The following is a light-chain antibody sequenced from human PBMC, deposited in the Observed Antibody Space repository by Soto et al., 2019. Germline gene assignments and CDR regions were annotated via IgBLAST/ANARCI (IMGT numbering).Light chain of an antibody. CDR2: DVS. V-gene: IGLV2-14*01. CDR3: SSYTSNKTLVA. J-gene: IGLJ2*01. Sequence: QSALTQPASVSGSPGQSITISCTGISSDVGGYNYVSWYQQHPGKAPKLIIYDVSNRPSGVSNRFSGSKSGNTASLTISGLQAEDEADYYCSSYTSNKTLVAFGGGTKLTVL. CDR1: SSDVGGYNY.